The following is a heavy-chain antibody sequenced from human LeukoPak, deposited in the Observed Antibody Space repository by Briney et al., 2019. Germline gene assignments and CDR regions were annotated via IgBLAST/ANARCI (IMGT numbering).Heavy chain of an antibody. V-gene: IGHV4-59*12. CDR3: ARGFLGDYFGSGSYYVFDY. D-gene: IGHD3-10*01. J-gene: IGHJ4*02. Sequence: SETLSLTCTVSGGSISSYYWSWIRQPPGKGLEWIGSIYYSGSTKYNPSLKSRVTMSEDTSKNQFSLKLSSVTAADTAVYYCARGFLGDYFGSGSYYVFDYWGQGTLVTVSS. CDR1: GGSISSYY. CDR2: IYYSGST.